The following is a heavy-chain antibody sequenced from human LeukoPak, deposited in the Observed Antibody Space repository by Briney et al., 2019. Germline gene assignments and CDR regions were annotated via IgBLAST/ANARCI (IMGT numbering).Heavy chain of an antibody. CDR3: ARTSLRTFHI. J-gene: IGHJ3*02. Sequence: GGSLRLSCAASGFSFSTYSMNWVRQAPGKGLEWVSYISTSSTISYTDSVKGRFTISRDNAKNSLYLQMNSLRDEDTAVYYCARTSLRTFHIWGQGTMVTVSS. CDR2: ISTSSTI. CDR1: GFSFSTYS. V-gene: IGHV3-48*02.